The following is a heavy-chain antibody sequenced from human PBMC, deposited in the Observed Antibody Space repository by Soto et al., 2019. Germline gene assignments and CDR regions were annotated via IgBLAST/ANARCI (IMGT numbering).Heavy chain of an antibody. CDR3: AKDPSSGYTRGYFHF. CDR2: ISHDGGNE. J-gene: IGHJ2*01. V-gene: IGHV3-30*18. D-gene: IGHD3-22*01. CDR1: GFSFSTYG. Sequence: QVQLEESGGGVVQPGRSLRLSCAASGFSFSTYGMHWVRQAPGKGLEWVAVISHDGGNEYYADSVKGRVTISRDSSKNTVYLQMNNVRAEDTAVYYCAKDPSSGYTRGYFHFWGRGTLVTVPS.